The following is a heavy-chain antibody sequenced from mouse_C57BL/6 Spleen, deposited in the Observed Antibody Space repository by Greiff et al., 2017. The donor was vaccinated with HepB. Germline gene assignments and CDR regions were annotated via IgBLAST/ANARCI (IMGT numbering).Heavy chain of an antibody. Sequence: EVLLVESGGDLVKPGASLKLSCAASGFTFSSYGMSWVRQTPDKRLEWVATISSGGSYTYYPDSVKGRFTISRDNAKNTLYLQMSSLKSEDTAMYYCARRDGPFDYWGQGTTLTVSS. CDR1: GFTFSSYG. CDR3: ARRDGPFDY. J-gene: IGHJ2*01. D-gene: IGHD2-3*01. CDR2: ISSGGSYT. V-gene: IGHV5-6*02.